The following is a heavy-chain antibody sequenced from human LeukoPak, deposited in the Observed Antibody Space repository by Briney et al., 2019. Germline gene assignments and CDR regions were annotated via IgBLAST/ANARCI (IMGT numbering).Heavy chain of an antibody. Sequence: ASVKVSCKASGYTFTGYYMHWVRQAPGQGLEWMGWINPNSGGTNYAQKFQGRVTMTRDTSISTAYMELSSLRSEDTAVYYCATDPTYSSGWYHYPYWGQGTLVTVSS. V-gene: IGHV1-2*02. J-gene: IGHJ4*02. CDR2: INPNSGGT. CDR3: ATDPTYSSGWYHYPY. CDR1: GYTFTGYY. D-gene: IGHD6-19*01.